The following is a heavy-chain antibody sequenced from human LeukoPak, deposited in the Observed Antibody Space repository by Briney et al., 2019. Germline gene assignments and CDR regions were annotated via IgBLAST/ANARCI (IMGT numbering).Heavy chain of an antibody. CDR3: ACDSSGYS. V-gene: IGHV1-69*05. J-gene: IGHJ5*02. Sequence: SVKVSCKASGYTFTSYGISWVRQAPGQGLEWMGGIIPIFGTANYAQKFQGRVTITTDESTSTAYMELSSLRSEDTAVYYCACDSSGYSWGQGTLVTVSS. CDR1: GYTFTSYG. CDR2: IIPIFGTA. D-gene: IGHD3-22*01.